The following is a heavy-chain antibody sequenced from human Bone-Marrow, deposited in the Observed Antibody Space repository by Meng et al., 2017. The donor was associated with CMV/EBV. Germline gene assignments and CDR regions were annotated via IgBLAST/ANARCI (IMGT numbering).Heavy chain of an antibody. Sequence: SETLSLTCAVYGGSFSGYYWSWIRQPPGTGLEWIGSIYYSGSTYYNPSLKSRVTISVDTSKKQFSLKLSSVTAADTAVYYCAIPMGIAARPWNWFDPWGQGTLVTVSS. D-gene: IGHD6-6*01. CDR1: GGSFSGYY. CDR2: IYYSGST. J-gene: IGHJ5*02. V-gene: IGHV4-34*01. CDR3: AIPMGIAARPWNWFDP.